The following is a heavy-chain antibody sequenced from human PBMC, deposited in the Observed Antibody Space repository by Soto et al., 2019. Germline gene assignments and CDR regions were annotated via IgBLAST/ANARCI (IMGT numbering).Heavy chain of an antibody. J-gene: IGHJ3*02. Sequence: PGGSLRLSCAAPGFSFSRHWLHWVRQAPGEGLVWVSRINPDGSDTRYADSVEGRFTISRDNAKNTLYLDMNSLRAEDTGVYYCARPKTMIYSAFDTWGHGTMVTVSS. CDR2: INPDGSDT. D-gene: IGHD3-22*01. CDR1: GFSFSRHW. CDR3: ARPKTMIYSAFDT. V-gene: IGHV3-74*01.